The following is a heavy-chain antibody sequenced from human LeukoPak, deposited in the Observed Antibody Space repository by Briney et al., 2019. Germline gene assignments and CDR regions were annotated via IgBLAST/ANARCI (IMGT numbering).Heavy chain of an antibody. D-gene: IGHD3-10*01. CDR3: AREILLWFGESSKRFDP. V-gene: IGHV4-4*07. CDR1: GGSISSYY. Sequence: SETLSLTCTVSGGSISSYYWSWIRQPAGKGLEWIGRIYTSGSTNYNPSLKSRVTMSVDTSKNQFSLKLSSVTAADTAVYYCAREILLWFGESSKRFDPWGQGTLVTVSS. J-gene: IGHJ5*02. CDR2: IYTSGST.